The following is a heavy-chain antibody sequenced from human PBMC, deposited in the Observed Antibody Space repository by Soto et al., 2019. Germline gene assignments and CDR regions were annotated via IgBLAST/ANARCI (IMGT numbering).Heavy chain of an antibody. Sequence: QITLKESGPTVVKPTETLTLTCTFSGFSLTTSGVGVGWVRQSPGKAPEWLALIYWADDQRYSTSLNSRLITTKDTSKTQVVLTMANVDPADTATYYCAHRVLRTVFGLVTTTAIYFDFWGPGTPVVVSS. CDR1: GFSLTTSGVG. D-gene: IGHD3-3*01. CDR2: IYWADDQ. V-gene: IGHV2-5*02. CDR3: AHRVLRTVFGLVTTTAIYFDF. J-gene: IGHJ4*02.